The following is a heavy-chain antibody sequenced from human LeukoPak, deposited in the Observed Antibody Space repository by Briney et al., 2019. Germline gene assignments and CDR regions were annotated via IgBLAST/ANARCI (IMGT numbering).Heavy chain of an antibody. V-gene: IGHV1-46*01. Sequence: ASVKVSCKASGYTFTSYYMHWVRQAPGQGLEWMGIINPSGGSTSYAQKFQGRVTMTRNTSISTAYMELSSLRSEDTAVYYCARLSSHYGDYKVDPWGQGTLVTVSS. CDR1: GYTFTSYY. D-gene: IGHD4-17*01. CDR2: INPSGGST. J-gene: IGHJ5*02. CDR3: ARLSSHYGDYKVDP.